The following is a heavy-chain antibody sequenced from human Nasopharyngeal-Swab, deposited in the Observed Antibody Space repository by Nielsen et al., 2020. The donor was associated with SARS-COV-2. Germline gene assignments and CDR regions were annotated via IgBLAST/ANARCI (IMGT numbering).Heavy chain of an antibody. D-gene: IGHD1-26*01. V-gene: IGHV4-4*02. Sequence: VRQAPGKGLEWIGEALHDGRTSYHSTLESRVTISIDTSRNQFSLRLTSVTAADTAVYYCAKEGSGSPALSWGQGILVTVLL. J-gene: IGHJ5*02. CDR3: AKEGSGSPALS. CDR2: ALHDGRT.